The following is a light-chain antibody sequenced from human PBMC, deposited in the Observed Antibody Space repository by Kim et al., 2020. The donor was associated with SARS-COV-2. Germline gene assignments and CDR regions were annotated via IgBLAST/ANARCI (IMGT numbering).Light chain of an antibody. CDR2: GKD. J-gene: IGLJ2*01. Sequence: SSELTQDPAVYVALGQTVRITCQGDSLRSYYATWYQQKSGQAPVLVFYGKDKRPSGIPDRFSGSSSGSTASLTITGAQAADEADYYCKSRDSRGNVVFGGGTKVTVL. V-gene: IGLV3-19*01. CDR3: KSRDSRGNVV. CDR1: SLRSYY.